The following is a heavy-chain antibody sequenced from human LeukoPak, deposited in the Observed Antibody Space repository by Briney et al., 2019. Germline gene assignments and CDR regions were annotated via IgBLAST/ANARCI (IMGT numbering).Heavy chain of an antibody. Sequence: PSETLSLTCTVSGGSISSSSYYWGWIRQPPGKGLEWIGSIYYSGSTYYNPSLKSRVTISVDTSKNQFSLKLSSVTAADTAVYYCARPDIAVAGTRVGWFDPWGQGTLVTVSS. CDR3: ARPDIAVAGTRVGWFDP. V-gene: IGHV4-39*01. CDR1: GGSISSSSYY. CDR2: IYYSGST. J-gene: IGHJ5*02. D-gene: IGHD6-19*01.